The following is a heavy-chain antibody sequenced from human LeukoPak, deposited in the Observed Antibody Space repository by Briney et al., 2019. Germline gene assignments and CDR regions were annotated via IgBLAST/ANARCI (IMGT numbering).Heavy chain of an antibody. CDR3: ARDTDGSLDY. J-gene: IGHJ4*02. CDR1: GFTFNTYW. Sequence: GGSLRLSCAASGFTFNTYWMNWVRQAPGKGLEWVANIKQDGSTKHYADSLKGRFTISRDNPENSLYLQINSMRVDDTAVYYCARDTDGSLDYWGQGILVTVAS. V-gene: IGHV3-7*01. CDR2: IKQDGSTK. D-gene: IGHD1-26*01.